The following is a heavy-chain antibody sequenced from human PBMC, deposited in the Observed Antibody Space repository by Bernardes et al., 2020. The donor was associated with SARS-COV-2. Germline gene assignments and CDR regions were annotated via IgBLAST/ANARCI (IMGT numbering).Heavy chain of an antibody. D-gene: IGHD2-15*01. CDR1: GYTFTSYG. Sequence: ASVKVSCKASGYTFTSYGISWVRQAPGQGLEWMGWISAFNGNTNYAQKLQGRVTMTTDTSTSTAYMELRSLRSDDTAVYYCARLVVVVAAEGLVRWFDPWGQGTLVTVSS. J-gene: IGHJ5*02. CDR2: ISAFNGNT. V-gene: IGHV1-18*01. CDR3: ARLVVVVAAEGLVRWFDP.